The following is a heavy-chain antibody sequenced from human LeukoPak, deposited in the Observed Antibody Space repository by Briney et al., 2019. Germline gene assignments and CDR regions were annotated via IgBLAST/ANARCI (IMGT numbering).Heavy chain of an antibody. Sequence: GESLKSSYQGSGYSFPTYWIGWVRQMPGKGLEWMGVIYPGNSDATYSPSFQGHVTISADKSISTAYLQWRSLKASDTAMYYCARHFNADREILDFWGQGTLVTVSS. CDR2: IYPGNSDA. J-gene: IGHJ4*02. V-gene: IGHV5-51*01. CDR1: GYSFPTYW. CDR3: ARHFNADREILDF. D-gene: IGHD3-10*01.